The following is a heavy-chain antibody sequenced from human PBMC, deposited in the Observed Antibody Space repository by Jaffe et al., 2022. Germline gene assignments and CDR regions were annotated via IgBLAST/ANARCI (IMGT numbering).Heavy chain of an antibody. CDR3: ARSNWNDGFGPFLDGFDY. Sequence: QVQLQESGPGLVKPSETLSLTCAVSGYSISSGYYWGWIRQPPGKGLEWIGSIYHSGSTYYNPSLKSRVTISVDTSKNQFSLKLSSVTAADTAVYYCARSNWNDGFGPFLDGFDYWGQGTLVTVSS. CDR1: GYSISSGYY. D-gene: IGHD1-1*01. J-gene: IGHJ4*02. CDR2: IYHSGST. V-gene: IGHV4-38-2*01.